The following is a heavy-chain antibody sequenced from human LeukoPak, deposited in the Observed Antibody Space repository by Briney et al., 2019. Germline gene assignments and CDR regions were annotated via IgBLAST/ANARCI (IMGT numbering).Heavy chain of an antibody. J-gene: IGHJ6*03. CDR2: ITSYSTYI. CDR1: GFTFNNYS. D-gene: IGHD4-17*01. Sequence: GGSLRLSCAASGFTFNNYSIHWVRQAPGKGLEWVSSITSYSTYISYGDSVKGRFTISRDNSKNSLYLHMNSLKVEDTAVYYCASYGEYYYYMDVWGKGTTATVSS. V-gene: IGHV3-21*01. CDR3: ASYGEYYYYMDV.